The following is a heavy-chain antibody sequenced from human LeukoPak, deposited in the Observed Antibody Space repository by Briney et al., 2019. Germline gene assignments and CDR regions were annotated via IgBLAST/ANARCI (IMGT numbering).Heavy chain of an antibody. CDR2: INPNSGGT. J-gene: IGHJ4*02. CDR1: GYTFTGYY. CDR3: ARPRNRYCSSTSCYLGGFDY. V-gene: IGHV1-2*02. D-gene: IGHD2-2*01. Sequence: ASVKVSCKASGYTFTGYYMHWVRQAPGQGLEWMGWINPNSGGTNYAQKFQGRVTMTRDTSISTAYMELSRLRSDDTAVYYCARPRNRYCSSTSCYLGGFDYWGQGTLVTVSS.